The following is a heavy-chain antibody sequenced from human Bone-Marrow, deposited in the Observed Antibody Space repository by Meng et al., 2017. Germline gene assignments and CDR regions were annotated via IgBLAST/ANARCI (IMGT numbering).Heavy chain of an antibody. CDR3: ARALQGRNVLLWFGELLND. J-gene: IGHJ4*02. D-gene: IGHD3-10*01. CDR2: IIPILGIA. CDR1: GGTFSSYT. V-gene: IGHV1-69*02. Sequence: SVKVSCKASGGTFSSYTISWVRQAPGQGLEWMGRIIPILGIANYAQKFQGRVMITADKSTSTAYMELSSLRSEDTAVYYCARALQGRNVLLWFGELLNDWGQGTLVTVSS.